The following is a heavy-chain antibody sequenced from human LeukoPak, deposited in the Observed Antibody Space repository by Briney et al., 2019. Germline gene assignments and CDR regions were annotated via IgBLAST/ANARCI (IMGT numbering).Heavy chain of an antibody. J-gene: IGHJ5*02. V-gene: IGHV4-59*08. Sequence: PSETLSLTCTVSGVSISRSYWIWIRQTPGKGLEWIGYISYTGVSSYNPSLKSRVTISVDTSKNHFSLNVTSVTAADTAVYYCARLPEGGYATSLGWFGPWGQGTRVTVSS. CDR3: ARLPEGGYATSLGWFGP. D-gene: IGHD5-24*01. CDR1: GVSISRSY. CDR2: ISYTGVS.